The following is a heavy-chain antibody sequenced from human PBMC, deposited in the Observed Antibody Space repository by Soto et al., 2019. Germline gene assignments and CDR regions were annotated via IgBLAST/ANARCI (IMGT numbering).Heavy chain of an antibody. CDR2: IWYDGSNK. J-gene: IGHJ4*02. Sequence: QVQLVESGGGVVQPGRSLRLSCAASGFTFSSYGMHWVRQAPGKGLEWVAVIWYDGSNKYYADSVKGRFTISRDNSKNTLYLQMNSLRAEDTAVYYCGRGGIAARPGSFTIDYWGQGTLVTVSS. CDR1: GFTFSSYG. V-gene: IGHV3-33*01. CDR3: GRGGIAARPGSFTIDY. D-gene: IGHD6-6*01.